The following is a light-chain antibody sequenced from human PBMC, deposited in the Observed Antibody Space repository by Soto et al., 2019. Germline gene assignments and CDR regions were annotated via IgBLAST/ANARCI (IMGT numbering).Light chain of an antibody. Sequence: VMTQSPATLSLSPGDSATLSCRASQSVSSNLAWYQQKTGQAPRLLIYGESSRATGIPDRLTGSGSGTELNLTISRLQSEDFAVYYCQXYNNWPLTCGGGTKVDIK. CDR3: QXYNNWPLT. J-gene: IGKJ4*01. CDR1: QSVSSN. V-gene: IGKV3D-15*01. CDR2: GES.